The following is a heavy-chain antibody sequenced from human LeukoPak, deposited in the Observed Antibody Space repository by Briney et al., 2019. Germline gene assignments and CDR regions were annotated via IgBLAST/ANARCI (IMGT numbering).Heavy chain of an antibody. CDR2: ISGSGGST. J-gene: IGHJ2*01. Sequence: QPGGSLRLSCAASGFTFSSYAMSWVRQAPGKGLEWVSGISGSGGSTYHADSVKGRFTISRDNSKNTLYLQMNSLRAEDTALYYCAKGYCSGGSCYNWYFDLWGRGTLVTVSS. CDR1: GFTFSSYA. D-gene: IGHD2-15*01. CDR3: AKGYCSGGSCYNWYFDL. V-gene: IGHV3-23*01.